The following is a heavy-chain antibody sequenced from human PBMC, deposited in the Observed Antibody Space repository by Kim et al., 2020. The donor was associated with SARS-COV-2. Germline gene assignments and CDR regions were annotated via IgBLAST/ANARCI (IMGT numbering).Heavy chain of an antibody. V-gene: IGHV3-21*01. J-gene: IGHJ4*02. D-gene: IGHD3-16*01. CDR2: ISSSSSYI. CDR1: GFTFSSYS. CDR3: ARDRGGDGYNHDY. Sequence: GGSLRLSCAASGFTFSSYSMNWVRQAPGKGLEWVSSISSSSSYIYYADSVKGRFTISRDNAKNSLYLQMNSLRAEDTAVYYCARDRGGDGYNHDYWGQGTLVTVSS.